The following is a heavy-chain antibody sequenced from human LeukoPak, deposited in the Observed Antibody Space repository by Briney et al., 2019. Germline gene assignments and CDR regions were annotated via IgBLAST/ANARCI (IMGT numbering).Heavy chain of an antibody. D-gene: IGHD3-3*01. Sequence: GGSLRLSCAASGFTFSSYAMSWVRQAPGKGLEWVSTISGSGGSTYYADSVRGRFTLSRDNSKNTLHLQMNSLRAEDTAVYYCAKAITLFGVVTLGTAEYFHHWGQGTLVTVSS. J-gene: IGHJ1*01. CDR1: GFTFSSYA. V-gene: IGHV3-23*01. CDR3: AKAITLFGVVTLGTAEYFHH. CDR2: ISGSGGST.